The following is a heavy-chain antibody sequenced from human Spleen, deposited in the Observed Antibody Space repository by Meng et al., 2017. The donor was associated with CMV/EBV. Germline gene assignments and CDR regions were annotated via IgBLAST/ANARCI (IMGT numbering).Heavy chain of an antibody. CDR1: GGSVYSSSHY. V-gene: IGHV4-39*01. J-gene: IGHJ6*02. Sequence: SETLSLTCTVSGGSVYSSSHYWGWIRQPPGKGLEWIGTIYYNGGTSYNPSLKSRVTISIDTSNNQFSLKVSSVTAADTALYYCARGWASTPYGMDVWGQGTPVTVSS. CDR3: ARGWASTPYGMDV. D-gene: IGHD6-19*01. CDR2: IYYNGGT.